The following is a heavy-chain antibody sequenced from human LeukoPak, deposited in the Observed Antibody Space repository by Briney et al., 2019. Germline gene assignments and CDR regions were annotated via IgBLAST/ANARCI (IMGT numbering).Heavy chain of an antibody. CDR2: INPKSGGT. CDR3: AREADYYGY. J-gene: IGHJ4*02. Sequence: ASAKVSCKASGYTFSDYYMHWVRQAPGQGLEWMGWINPKSGGTNYAQKFQGRVTMTRDTSISTTYMELSRLRSDDTAVYYCAREADYYGYWGQGTLVTVSS. D-gene: IGHD6-19*01. CDR1: GYTFSDYY. V-gene: IGHV1-2*02.